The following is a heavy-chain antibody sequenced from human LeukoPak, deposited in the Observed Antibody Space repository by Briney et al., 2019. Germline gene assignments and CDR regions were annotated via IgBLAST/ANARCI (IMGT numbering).Heavy chain of an antibody. D-gene: IGHD6-13*01. CDR1: GFTFSSYW. Sequence: GGSLRLSCAASGFTFSSYWMSWVRQAPGKGLEWVANIKQDGSEKYYVDSVRGRFTISRDNAKNSLYLQMNSLRAEDTAVYYCARSLYPSGSFFDYWGQGTLVTVSS. J-gene: IGHJ4*02. CDR3: ARSLYPSGSFFDY. V-gene: IGHV3-7*01. CDR2: IKQDGSEK.